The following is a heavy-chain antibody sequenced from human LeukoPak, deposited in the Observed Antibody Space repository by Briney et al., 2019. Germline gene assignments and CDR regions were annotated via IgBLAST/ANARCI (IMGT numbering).Heavy chain of an antibody. J-gene: IGHJ3*02. V-gene: IGHV1-2*02. Sequence: GASVKVSYKASGYTFTGYYMHWVRQAPGQGLEWMGWINPNSGGTNYALKFQGRVTMTRDTSISTAYMELSRLRSDDTAVYYCARRKVGSYYSDDAFDIWGQGTMVTVSS. D-gene: IGHD1-26*01. CDR2: INPNSGGT. CDR3: ARRKVGSYYSDDAFDI. CDR1: GYTFTGYY.